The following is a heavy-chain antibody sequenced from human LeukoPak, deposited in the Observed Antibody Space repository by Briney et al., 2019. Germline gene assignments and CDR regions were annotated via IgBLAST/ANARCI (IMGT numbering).Heavy chain of an antibody. Sequence: APVKVSCKASGYTFTSYYMHWVRQAPGQGLEWMGWINPNSGGTNYAQKFQGRVTMTRDTSISTAYMELSRLRSDDTAVYYCARISSWELLGYYFDYWGQGTLVTVSS. J-gene: IGHJ4*02. V-gene: IGHV1-2*02. CDR2: INPNSGGT. CDR3: ARISSWELLGYYFDY. CDR1: GYTFTSYY. D-gene: IGHD1-26*01.